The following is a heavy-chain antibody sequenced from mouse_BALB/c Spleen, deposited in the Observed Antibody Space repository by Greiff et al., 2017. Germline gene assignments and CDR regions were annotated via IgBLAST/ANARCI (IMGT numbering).Heavy chain of an antibody. Sequence: EVQLQESGGDLVKPGGSLKLSCAASGFTFSDYYMYWVRQTPEKRLEWVATISDGGSYTYYPDSVKGRFTISRDNAKNNLYLQMSSLKSEDTAMYYCARDHYYGNYDAMDYWGQGTSVTVSS. V-gene: IGHV5-4*02. D-gene: IGHD2-1*01. CDR1: GFTFSDYY. J-gene: IGHJ4*01. CDR2: ISDGGSYT. CDR3: ARDHYYGNYDAMDY.